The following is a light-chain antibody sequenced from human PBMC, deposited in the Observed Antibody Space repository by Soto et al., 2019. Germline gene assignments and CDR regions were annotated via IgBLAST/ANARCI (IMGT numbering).Light chain of an antibody. Sequence: QSALTQPASVSGAPGQSITISCTGTNSDLNYVSWHQRHPGKAPKLMIYEVSNRPSGVSNRFSGSKSGNTASLTISGLQAEDEADYYCSSSTSRTTFVFGTGTKLTVL. V-gene: IGLV2-14*01. CDR3: SSSTSRTTFV. CDR2: EVS. J-gene: IGLJ1*01. CDR1: NSDLNY.